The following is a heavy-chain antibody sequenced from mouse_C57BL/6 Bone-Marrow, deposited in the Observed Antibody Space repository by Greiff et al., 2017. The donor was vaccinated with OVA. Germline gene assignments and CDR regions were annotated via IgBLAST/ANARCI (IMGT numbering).Heavy chain of an antibody. Sequence: QVQLQQSGAELVKPGASVKISCKASGYAFSSYWMNWVKQRPGKGLEWIGQIYPGDGDTNYNGKFKGKATLTADKSSSTAYMQLSSLTSEDSAVSFCSITTVVEWYFDVWGTGTTVTVSS. CDR3: SITTVVEWYFDV. CDR1: GYAFSSYW. D-gene: IGHD1-1*01. V-gene: IGHV1-80*01. J-gene: IGHJ1*03. CDR2: IYPGDGDT.